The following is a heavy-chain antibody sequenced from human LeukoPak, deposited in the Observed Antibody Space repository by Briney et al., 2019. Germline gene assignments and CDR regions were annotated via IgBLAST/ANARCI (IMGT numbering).Heavy chain of an antibody. CDR2: ISGSGDST. CDR1: GFTFSTYG. Sequence: GGSLRLSCAGSGFTFSTYGVSWVRQAPNKGREWLSTISGSGDSTYYADSVKGRFTISRDNSKNTLFLQMNSLRAEDTAIYYCAKWQYYVSGDDYWGQGILVTVSS. J-gene: IGHJ4*02. CDR3: AKWQYYVSGDDY. D-gene: IGHD3-10*01. V-gene: IGHV3-23*01.